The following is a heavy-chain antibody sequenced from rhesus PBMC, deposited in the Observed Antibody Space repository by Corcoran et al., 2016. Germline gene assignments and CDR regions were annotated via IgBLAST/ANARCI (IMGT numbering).Heavy chain of an antibody. CDR3: ATLGGGRDY. D-gene: IGHD2-21*01. CDR2: VDPEDGEA. Sequence: EVQLVQSGAAVKKPGASVKISCKASGYTFTAYYLHWVRHAPGKGLEWMGRVDPEDGEADDAQKFQDRVTITRDTSTDTAYMELSSLRSEDTAVYYCATLGGGRDYWGQGVLVTVSS. CDR1: GYTFTAYY. V-gene: IGHV1-111*01. J-gene: IGHJ4*01.